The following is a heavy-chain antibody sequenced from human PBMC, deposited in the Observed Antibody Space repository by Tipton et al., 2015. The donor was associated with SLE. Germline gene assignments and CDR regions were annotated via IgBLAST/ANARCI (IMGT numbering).Heavy chain of an antibody. CDR3: AGAWQGYCSGGTCYVLDY. CDR2: ISYSETT. J-gene: IGHJ4*02. Sequence: TLSLTCTVSGGSISSHYWSWIRQPPGKGLEWIGYISYSETTSYNPSLKSRATISVDTSKNQFSLKLRSVTAADTAVYYCAGAWQGYCSGGTCYVLDYWGQGTLVTVSS. CDR1: GGSISSHY. D-gene: IGHD2-15*01. V-gene: IGHV4-59*11.